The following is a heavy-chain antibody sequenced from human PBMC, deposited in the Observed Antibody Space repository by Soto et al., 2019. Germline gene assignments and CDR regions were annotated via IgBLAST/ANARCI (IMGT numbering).Heavy chain of an antibody. D-gene: IGHD3-10*01. J-gene: IGHJ4*02. CDR2: ISPMFGAA. CDR3: AREFQVHTPAFVY. Sequence: QVQLVQSGAEMKKPGSSVKVSCQSSGGIFNTYAMNWVRQAPGQGPEWIGDISPMFGAANYAPKFQGRVTTTADESTGTSYMQLSSLTSEDTALYFCAREFQVHTPAFVYWGQGTLVTVSS. V-gene: IGHV1-69*19. CDR1: GGIFNTYA.